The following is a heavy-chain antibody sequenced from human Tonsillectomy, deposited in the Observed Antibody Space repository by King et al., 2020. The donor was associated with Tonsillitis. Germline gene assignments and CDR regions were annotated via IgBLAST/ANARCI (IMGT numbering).Heavy chain of an antibody. CDR2: IYYTGST. V-gene: IGHV4-59*01. CDR3: AKGGSLNWFDL. Sequence: PLQESGPGLVKPSETLSLTCTVSGGSLSNYYWSWIRQPPGKGLEWIAYIYYTGSTSYNPSLKSRVTLSVDTSKHQFSLNLTSVTAADTAVYYCAKGGSLNWFDLWGQGTLVTVSS. CDR1: GGSLSNYY. D-gene: IGHD1-1*01. J-gene: IGHJ5*02.